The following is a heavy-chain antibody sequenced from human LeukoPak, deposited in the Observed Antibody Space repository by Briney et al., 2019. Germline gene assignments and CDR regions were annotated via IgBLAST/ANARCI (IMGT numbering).Heavy chain of an antibody. J-gene: IGHJ5*02. CDR2: ISTSGST. CDR1: GASISSYY. Sequence: SETLSLTCTVSGASISSYYWSWIRQPAGKGLEWVGRISTSGSTNYNPSLKGRVTVSLDTSKNQFSLKLNSVTGADTAMYYCARHESEYDYVWGSYRPIVIDPWGQGTLVTVSS. CDR3: ARHESEYDYVWGSYRPIVIDP. V-gene: IGHV4-4*07. D-gene: IGHD3-16*02.